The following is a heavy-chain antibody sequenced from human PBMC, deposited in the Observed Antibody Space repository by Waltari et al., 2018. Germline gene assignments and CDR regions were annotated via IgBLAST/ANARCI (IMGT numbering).Heavy chain of an antibody. D-gene: IGHD1-26*01. CDR2: INTHTGNP. J-gene: IGHJ4*02. Sequence: QVQLVQSGSALKKPGPSVKVSCKASGYIFTTYGIIWVRQAPGQGLEWMGWINTHTGNPTYVQGFTGRFVFSLDTSVSTAYLQISSLKAEDSVIYYCARGGGTFSKPQYFDSWGQGTRVTVSS. CDR3: ARGGGTFSKPQYFDS. V-gene: IGHV7-4-1*02. CDR1: GYIFTTYG.